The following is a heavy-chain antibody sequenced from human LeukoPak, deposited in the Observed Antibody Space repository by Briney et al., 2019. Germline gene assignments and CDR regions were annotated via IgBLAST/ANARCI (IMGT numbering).Heavy chain of an antibody. D-gene: IGHD2-2*01. CDR1: GYTFINYS. V-gene: IGHV1-18*01. J-gene: IGHJ5*02. CDR3: ARSYCGGTSCYRDPYNWLDP. Sequence: ASVKVSCKASGYTFINYSINWVRQAPGQGLEWMGWISAYNGNTNYAQKLQGRVTMTTDTSTSTAYMELRSLRSDDTAVYYCARSYCGGTSCYRDPYNWLDPWGQGTLVTVSS. CDR2: ISAYNGNT.